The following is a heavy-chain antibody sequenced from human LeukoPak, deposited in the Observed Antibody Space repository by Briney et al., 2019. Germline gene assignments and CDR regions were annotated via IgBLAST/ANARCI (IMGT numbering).Heavy chain of an antibody. Sequence: SETLSLTCTVSGAFINSGSYYWTWIRQPAGKGLEWIGRIYTSGSTNYNPSLKSRVTISVDTSKNQFSLKLSSVTAADTAIYYCAGGGYYGSGNDFRFDPWGQGTLVTVSS. D-gene: IGHD3-10*01. CDR1: GAFINSGSYY. V-gene: IGHV4-61*02. J-gene: IGHJ5*02. CDR3: AGGGYYGSGNDFRFDP. CDR2: IYTSGST.